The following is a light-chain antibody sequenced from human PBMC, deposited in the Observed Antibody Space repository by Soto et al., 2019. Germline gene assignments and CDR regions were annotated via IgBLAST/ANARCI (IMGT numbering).Light chain of an antibody. V-gene: IGKV3-11*01. CDR3: QQRFNWPHIN. J-gene: IGKJ5*01. Sequence: EIVLTQSPATLSLSPGETATLSCRASQRVSSYLAWYQQKPGQAPRLLIYDASTRATGIPARFSGSGSGTDFTLTISSLEPEDFAVYYCQQRFNWPHINFGQGTRLEIK. CDR2: DAS. CDR1: QRVSSY.